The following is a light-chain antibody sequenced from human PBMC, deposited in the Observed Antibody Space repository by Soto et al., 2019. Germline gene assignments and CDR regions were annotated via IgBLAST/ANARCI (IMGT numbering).Light chain of an antibody. CDR1: QSVSTS. CDR2: GAS. Sequence: ERVMTQSPATLSVSPGERSTLSCMASQSVSTSLAWYQQKPGQAPRLLIYGASTRAAGIPARLSGSGSGTDFTLTISSLQSEDLAVYYCHQYKNWRTFGQGTKVDIK. V-gene: IGKV3-15*01. CDR3: HQYKNWRT. J-gene: IGKJ1*01.